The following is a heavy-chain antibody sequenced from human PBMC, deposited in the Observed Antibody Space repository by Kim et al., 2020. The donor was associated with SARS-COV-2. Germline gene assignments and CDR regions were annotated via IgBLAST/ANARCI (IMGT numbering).Heavy chain of an antibody. CDR2: IWYDGSNK. V-gene: IGHV3-33*01. J-gene: IGHJ6*02. CDR1: GFTFSSYG. Sequence: GGSLRLSCAASGFTFSSYGMHWVRQAPGKGLEWVAVIWYDGSNKYYADSVKGRFTISRDNSKNTLYLQMNSLRAEDTAVYYCARESTTRSNPLYYYYDMDVWGQGTTVTVSS. CDR3: ARESTTRSNPLYYYYDMDV. D-gene: IGHD5-12*01.